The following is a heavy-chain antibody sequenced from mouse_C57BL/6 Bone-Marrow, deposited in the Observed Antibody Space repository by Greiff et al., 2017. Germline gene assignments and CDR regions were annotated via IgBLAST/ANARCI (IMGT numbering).Heavy chain of an antibody. V-gene: IGHV1-59*01. Sequence: QVQLQQPGAELVRPGTSVKLSCKASGYTFTSYWMHWVKQRPGQGLEWIGVIDPSDSYTNYNQKFKGKATLTVDTSSSTAYMQLSSLTSEDSAVYCCARDALFSWYLDVWGTGTTVSVSS. J-gene: IGHJ1*03. CDR2: IDPSDSYT. D-gene: IGHD6-5*01. CDR1: GYTFTSYW. CDR3: ARDALFSWYLDV.